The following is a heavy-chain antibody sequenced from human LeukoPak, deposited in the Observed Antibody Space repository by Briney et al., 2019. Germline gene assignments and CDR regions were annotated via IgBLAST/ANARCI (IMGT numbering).Heavy chain of an antibody. CDR2: ISYDGSNK. J-gene: IGHJ4*02. CDR1: GFTFSSYA. CDR3: ARDTAMDRDYGGYFDY. V-gene: IGHV3-30-3*01. D-gene: IGHD4-17*01. Sequence: GGSLRLSCAASGFTFSSYAMHWVLQAPGKGLEWVAVISYDGSNKYYADSVKGRFTISRDNSKNTLYLQMNSLRAEDTAVYYCARDTAMDRDYGGYFDYWGQGTLVTVSS.